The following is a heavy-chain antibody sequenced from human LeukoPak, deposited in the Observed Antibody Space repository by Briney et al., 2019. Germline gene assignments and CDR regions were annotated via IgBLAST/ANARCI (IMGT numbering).Heavy chain of an antibody. J-gene: IGHJ4*02. CDR2: ISPSGDIK. D-gene: IGHD2-2*02. Sequence: PGGTLRLSCVASGFTFSRHGMNWVRQAPGKGLEWVSGISPSGDIKYYVDSVKGRFTVSRDNAKNSLYLQMNSLRAEDTALYYCARGPYTDYWGQGTLVTVSS. V-gene: IGHV3-21*01. CDR1: GFTFSRHG. CDR3: ARGPYTDY.